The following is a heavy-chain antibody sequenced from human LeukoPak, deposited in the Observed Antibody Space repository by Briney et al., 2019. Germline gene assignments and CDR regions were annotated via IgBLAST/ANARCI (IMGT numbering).Heavy chain of an antibody. CDR1: GFTVSSNY. CDR3: ARDGIISPFDY. V-gene: IGHV3-66*02. D-gene: IGHD3-10*01. Sequence: GGSLRLSCAASGFTVSSNYMSWVRQAPGKGLEWVSVIYSGGSTYYADSVKGRFTISRDNSKNTLYLQMNSLRAEDTAVCYCARDGIISPFDYWGQGTLVTVSS. CDR2: IYSGGST. J-gene: IGHJ4*02.